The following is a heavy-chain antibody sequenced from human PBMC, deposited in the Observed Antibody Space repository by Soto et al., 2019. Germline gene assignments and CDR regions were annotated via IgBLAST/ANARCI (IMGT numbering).Heavy chain of an antibody. D-gene: IGHD3-3*01. Sequence: PGGSLRLSCAASGFTVSSNYMSWVRQAPGKGLEWVSVIYSGGSTYYADSVKGRFTISRDNSKNTLYLQMNSLRAEDTAVYYCAREIYYDFWSGYYRPDYYYYGMDVWGQGTTVTVSS. CDR3: AREIYYDFWSGYYRPDYYYYGMDV. V-gene: IGHV3-53*01. CDR2: IYSGGST. J-gene: IGHJ6*02. CDR1: GFTVSSNY.